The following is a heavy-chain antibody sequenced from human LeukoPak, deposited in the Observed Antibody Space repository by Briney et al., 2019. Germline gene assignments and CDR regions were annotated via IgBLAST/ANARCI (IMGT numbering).Heavy chain of an antibody. CDR1: GGSISSYY. Sequence: SETLSLTRTVSGGSISSYYWSWIRQPPGKGLEWIGYIYYSGSTNYNPSLKSRVTISVDTSKNQFSLKLSSVTAADTAVYYCARTSSGWYVFDYWGQGTLVTVSS. CDR3: ARTSSGWYVFDY. CDR2: IYYSGST. D-gene: IGHD6-19*01. V-gene: IGHV4-59*01. J-gene: IGHJ4*02.